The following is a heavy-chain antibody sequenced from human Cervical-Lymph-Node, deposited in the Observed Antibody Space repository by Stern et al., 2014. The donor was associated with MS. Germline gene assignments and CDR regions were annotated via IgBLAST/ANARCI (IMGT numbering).Heavy chain of an antibody. Sequence: QVKLVQSGGSLVKPGGSLRLSCAASGFTFSEFYMGWIRQPPGKGLQWVAYISSSGRTIYYEDSVKGRFTISRDNAKNSVFLQMNSLRAEDTAVYYCVRGGAVAYWGPGTLVTVSS. D-gene: IGHD6-25*01. V-gene: IGHV3-11*01. CDR3: VRGGAVAY. J-gene: IGHJ4*02. CDR2: ISSSGRTI. CDR1: GFTFSEFY.